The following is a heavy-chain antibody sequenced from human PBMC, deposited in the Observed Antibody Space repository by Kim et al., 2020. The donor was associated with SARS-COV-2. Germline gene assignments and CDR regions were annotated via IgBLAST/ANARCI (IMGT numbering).Heavy chain of an antibody. D-gene: IGHD6-13*01. CDR1: GFTFSNYA. J-gene: IGHJ4*02. Sequence: GGSLRLSCAASGFTFSNYAMSWVRQAPGKGLEWVSSISAGGGSTSYPDSVKGRFTISRDNSKNTLYLQMNSLRAEDTAVYYCAKDKGYTSSWYFDCWGQGTLVTVST. CDR2: ISAGGGST. CDR3: AKDKGYTSSWYFDC. V-gene: IGHV3-23*01.